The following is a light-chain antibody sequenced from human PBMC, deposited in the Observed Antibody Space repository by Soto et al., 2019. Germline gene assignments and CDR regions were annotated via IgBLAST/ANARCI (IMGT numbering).Light chain of an antibody. CDR1: SSDVGGYNY. V-gene: IGLV2-11*01. CDR3: CSYAGSYSYV. Sequence: QSVLTQPRSVSGSPGQSVTISCTGTSSDVGGYNYVSWYQEQPGKAPKLMIYDVSKRPPGVPDRFSGSKSGNTASLTISGLQAEDEADYYCCSYAGSYSYVFGTGTKLTVL. J-gene: IGLJ1*01. CDR2: DVS.